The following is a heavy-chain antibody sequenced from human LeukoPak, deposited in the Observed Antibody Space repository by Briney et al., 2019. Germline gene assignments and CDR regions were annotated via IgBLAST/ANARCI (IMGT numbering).Heavy chain of an antibody. CDR2: INYSGST. D-gene: IGHD6-13*01. Sequence: SETLSLTCTVSGGSISSYYWSWIRQPPGKGLEWIGYINYSGSTNYNPSLKSRVTISVDTSKNQFSLKLSSVTAADTAVYYCAREYVRDTAASGGYFDLWGRGTLVTVSS. CDR3: AREYVRDTAASGGYFDL. V-gene: IGHV4-59*01. CDR1: GGSISSYY. J-gene: IGHJ2*01.